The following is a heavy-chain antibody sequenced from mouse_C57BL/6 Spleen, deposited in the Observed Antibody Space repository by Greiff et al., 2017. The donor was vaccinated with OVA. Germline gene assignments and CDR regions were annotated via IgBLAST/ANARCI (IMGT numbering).Heavy chain of an antibody. J-gene: IGHJ4*01. CDR3: AAYSNGYAMDY. D-gene: IGHD2-5*01. CDR1: GYAFTNYL. V-gene: IGHV1-54*02. Sequence: QVQLQQSGAELVRPGTSVKVSCKASGYAFTNYLIEWVKQRPGQGLEWIGVINPGSGGTNYNEKFKGKATLTADKSSNTAYMQLSSLTTEDSAIYYCAAYSNGYAMDYWGQGTSVTVSS. CDR2: INPGSGGT.